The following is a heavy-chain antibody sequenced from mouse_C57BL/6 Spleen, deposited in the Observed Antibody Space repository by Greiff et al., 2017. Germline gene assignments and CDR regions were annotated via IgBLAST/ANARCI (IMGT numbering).Heavy chain of an antibody. J-gene: IGHJ4*01. V-gene: IGHV2-2*01. CDR1: GFSLTSYG. Sequence: QVQLQQSGPGLVQPSQSLSITCTVSGFSLTSYGVHWVRQSPGKGLEWLGVIWSGGSTDYNAAFISRLSISKDNSKSQVFFKMNSLQADDTAIYYCARNCDSNYVNYAMDYWGQGTSVTVSS. CDR2: IWSGGST. CDR3: ARNCDSNYVNYAMDY. D-gene: IGHD2-5*01.